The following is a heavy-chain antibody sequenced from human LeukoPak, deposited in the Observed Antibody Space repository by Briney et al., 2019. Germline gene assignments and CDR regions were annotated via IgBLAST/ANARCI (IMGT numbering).Heavy chain of an antibody. J-gene: IGHJ4*02. Sequence: PGGSLRLSCAASGFTFDDYAMPWVRHAPGKGLEWVSGISWNSGSIGYADSVKGRFTISRDNAKNSLYLQMNSLRAEDTALYYCAKTLVPDSSGLSDYGGQGTLVTVSS. CDR1: GFTFDDYA. CDR3: AKTLVPDSSGLSDY. D-gene: IGHD6-19*01. CDR2: ISWNSGSI. V-gene: IGHV3-9*01.